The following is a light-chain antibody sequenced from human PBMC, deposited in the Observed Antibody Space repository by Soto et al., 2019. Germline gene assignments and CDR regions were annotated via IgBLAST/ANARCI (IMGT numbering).Light chain of an antibody. V-gene: IGKV3-20*01. CDR1: QSVSSSY. CDR3: QQYNKWPLT. J-gene: IGKJ1*01. Sequence: EIVLTQSPGTLSFSAVERATLYCRSSQSVSSSYLAWYQQKPGQAPRLLIYGASSRATGIPVTFSGSASGTEFTLSISRLQSEDYTVYYCQQYNKWPLTFGQGTKVDI. CDR2: GAS.